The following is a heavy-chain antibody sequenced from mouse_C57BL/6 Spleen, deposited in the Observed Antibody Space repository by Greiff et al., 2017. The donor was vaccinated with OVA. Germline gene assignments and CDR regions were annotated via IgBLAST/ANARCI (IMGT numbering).Heavy chain of an antibody. D-gene: IGHD1-1*01. CDR3: ARPYYYGSISWFAY. Sequence: DVKLVESGGGLVQPGGSLKLSCAASGFTFSDYYMYWVRQTPETRLEWVAYISNGGGSTYYPDTVKGRFTISRDNAKNTLYLQMSRLKSEDTAMYYCARPYYYGSISWFAYWGQGTLVTVSA. CDR1: GFTFSDYY. V-gene: IGHV5-12*01. J-gene: IGHJ3*01. CDR2: ISNGGGST.